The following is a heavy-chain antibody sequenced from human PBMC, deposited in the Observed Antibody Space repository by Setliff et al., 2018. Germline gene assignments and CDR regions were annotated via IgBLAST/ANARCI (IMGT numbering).Heavy chain of an antibody. Sequence: GGSLRLSCVGSGFTFSRYWMSWVRQAPGKGLEWVANIKEDGSEKYYLDSVKGRFTMSRDNAKNSLYVEMNSLRPEDTAVYYCSTWEEGITGTLRSFHYMAVWGKGTTVTVSS. D-gene: IGHD1-20*01. CDR3: STWEEGITGTLRSFHYMAV. CDR1: GFTFSRYW. J-gene: IGHJ6*03. V-gene: IGHV3-7*03. CDR2: IKEDGSEK.